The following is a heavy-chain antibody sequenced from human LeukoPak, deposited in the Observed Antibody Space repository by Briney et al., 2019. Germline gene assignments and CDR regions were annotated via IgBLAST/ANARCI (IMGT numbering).Heavy chain of an antibody. Sequence: GGSLRLSYAASGFTFSSYAMSWVRQAPGKGLEWVSAISGSGGGTYYADSVKGRFTISRDNSKNTLYLQMNSLRAEDTAVYYCAKAEGITMIVVVITPFDYWGQGTLVTVSS. CDR2: ISGSGGGT. J-gene: IGHJ4*02. V-gene: IGHV3-23*01. D-gene: IGHD3-22*01. CDR3: AKAEGITMIVVVITPFDY. CDR1: GFTFSSYA.